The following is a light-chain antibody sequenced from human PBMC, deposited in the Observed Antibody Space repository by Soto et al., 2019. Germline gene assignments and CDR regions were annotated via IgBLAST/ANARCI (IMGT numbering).Light chain of an antibody. J-gene: IGKJ2*01. Sequence: EIVLTQSPATLSLSPGERATLSCRASQSVSSYLAWYQQKPGQAPRLLIYDASNRATGIPARFSGSGSGTDFTLTISSLEPEVFAVYYCQQRSNWPGTFGQGTKLEIK. CDR2: DAS. CDR3: QQRSNWPGT. V-gene: IGKV3-11*01. CDR1: QSVSSY.